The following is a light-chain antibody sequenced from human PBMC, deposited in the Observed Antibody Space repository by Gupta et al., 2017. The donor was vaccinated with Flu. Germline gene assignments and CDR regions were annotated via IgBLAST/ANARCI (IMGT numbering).Light chain of an antibody. Sequence: SLSASVGDRVTITCRASQSTSRYLNWYQQKPGKAPKVLIYAASSLQSGVPSRFSSSGSGTDFTLTISSPQPEDFATYYCQQSYTTPWTFGQGTKVEIK. CDR3: QQSYTTPWT. V-gene: IGKV1-39*01. J-gene: IGKJ1*01. CDR1: QSTSRY. CDR2: AAS.